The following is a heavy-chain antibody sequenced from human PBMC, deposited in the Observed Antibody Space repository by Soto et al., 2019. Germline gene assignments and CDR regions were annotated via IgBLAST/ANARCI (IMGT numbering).Heavy chain of an antibody. D-gene: IGHD3-10*01. J-gene: IGHJ4*02. CDR2: ISAYNGNT. CDR1: GYMFISYG. CDR3: VRDLDGSGSYYTDY. V-gene: IGHV1-18*01. Sequence: ASVKVSCKASGYMFISYGINWVRQAPGQGLEWMGWISAYNGNTKYAQNLQGGVTMTTDTSTSTAYMEMRSLRSDDTAVYYCVRDLDGSGSYYTDYWGPGTLVTVSS.